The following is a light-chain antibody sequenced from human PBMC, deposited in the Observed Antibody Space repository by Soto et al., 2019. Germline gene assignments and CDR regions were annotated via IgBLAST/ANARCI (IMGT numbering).Light chain of an antibody. V-gene: IGLV2-14*01. Sequence: QSALTQPASVSGSPGQSITISCTGTSSDVGGYNYVAWYQQHPGKVPRLMIYEVSNRPSGVSNRFSGSKSGSTASLTISGLQAEDEADYFCCSYTSRTTYVFGTGTKVTVL. CDR3: CSYTSRTTYV. CDR2: EVS. J-gene: IGLJ1*01. CDR1: SSDVGGYNY.